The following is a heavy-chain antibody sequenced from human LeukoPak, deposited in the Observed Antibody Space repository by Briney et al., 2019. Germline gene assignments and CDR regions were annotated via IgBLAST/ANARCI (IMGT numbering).Heavy chain of an antibody. CDR1: GYTFTSYG. D-gene: IGHD3-22*01. CDR3: ARNMIVVVTNYYYYYMDV. CDR2: ISAYNGNT. Sequence: ASVKVSCKASGYTFTSYGISWVRQAPGQGLEWMGWISAYNGNTNYAQKLQGRVTMTTDTSTSTAYMELRSLRSDDTAVYYCARNMIVVVTNYYYYYMDVWGKGTTATISS. J-gene: IGHJ6*03. V-gene: IGHV1-18*01.